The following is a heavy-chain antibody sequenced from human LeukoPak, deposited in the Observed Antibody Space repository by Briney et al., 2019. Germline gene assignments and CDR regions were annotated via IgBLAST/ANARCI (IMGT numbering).Heavy chain of an antibody. CDR2: IYYSGST. V-gene: IGHV4-59*08. CDR1: GGSISSYY. Sequence: PSETLSLTCTVSGGSISSYYWSWIRQPPGKGLEWIGYIYYSGSTNYYPSLKSRVTISVDTSKSQFSLKLSSVTAADTAVYYCARHNARVYYFDYWGQGTLVTVSS. CDR3: ARHNARVYYFDY. D-gene: IGHD2-8*01. J-gene: IGHJ4*02.